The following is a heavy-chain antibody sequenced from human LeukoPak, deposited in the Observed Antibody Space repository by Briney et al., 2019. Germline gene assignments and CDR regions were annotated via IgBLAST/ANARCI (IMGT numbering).Heavy chain of an antibody. CDR1: GFTLDDYA. Sequence: GRSLRLSCAASGFTLDDYAMHWVRHAPGKGLEWVSGISWNSGSIGYADSVKGRFTISRDNAKNSLYLQMNSLRAEDAALYYCAKASTYSSGWRLYFDYWGQGTLVTVSS. D-gene: IGHD6-19*01. J-gene: IGHJ4*02. CDR3: AKASTYSSGWRLYFDY. CDR2: ISWNSGSI. V-gene: IGHV3-9*01.